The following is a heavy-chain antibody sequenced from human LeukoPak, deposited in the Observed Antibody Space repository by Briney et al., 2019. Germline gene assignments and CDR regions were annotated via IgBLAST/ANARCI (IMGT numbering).Heavy chain of an antibody. CDR2: IYYSGST. CDR1: GGSISSSSYY. CDR3: ARDRYYQSGVFDS. J-gene: IGHJ4*02. D-gene: IGHD2-2*01. Sequence: SETLSLTCTVSGGSISSSSYYWGWIRQPPGKGLEWIGSIYYSGSTYYNPSLKSRVTISVDTSKNQFSLKLSSVTAADTAVYYCARDRYYQSGVFDSWGQGTLVTVSS. V-gene: IGHV4-39*02.